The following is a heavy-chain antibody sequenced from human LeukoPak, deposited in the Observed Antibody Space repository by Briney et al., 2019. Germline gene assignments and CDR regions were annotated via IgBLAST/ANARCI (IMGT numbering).Heavy chain of an antibody. CDR3: ARFGLGKHIEVAGIPFDI. V-gene: IGHV1-18*01. CDR2: ISAYNGNT. D-gene: IGHD6-19*01. Sequence: GASVKVSCKASGYSFTSNVISWVRQAPGQGLEWMGWISAYNGNTNYAQELQGRVTMTTDTSTSTAYMELRSLRSDDTAVYSCARFGLGKHIEVAGIPFDIWGQGTMVTVSS. CDR1: GYSFTSNV. J-gene: IGHJ3*02.